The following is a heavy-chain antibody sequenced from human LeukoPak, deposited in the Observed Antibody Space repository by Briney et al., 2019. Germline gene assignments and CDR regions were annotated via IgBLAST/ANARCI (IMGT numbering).Heavy chain of an antibody. CDR1: GFIFENYA. D-gene: IGHD1-26*01. Sequence: PGRSLRLSCAASGFIFENYAMHWVRQAPGKGLEWVSGISWNSGVVAYMDSVKGRFTISGENAISSLYLQMSRQKAEDTAHFYRAKSAVPISGRYHIDVWGKGITVTVSS. CDR3: AKSAVPISGRYHIDV. V-gene: IGHV3-9*01. CDR2: ISWNSGVV. J-gene: IGHJ6*03.